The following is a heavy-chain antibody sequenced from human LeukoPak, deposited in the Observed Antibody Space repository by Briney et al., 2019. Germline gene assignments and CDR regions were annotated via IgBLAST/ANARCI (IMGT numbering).Heavy chain of an antibody. V-gene: IGHV3-9*01. J-gene: IGHJ4*02. CDR3: AKEDHFAS. Sequence: GGSLRLSCAASGFTFDDYTMHWVRQAPGKGLEWVSGITWNSGSIGYADSVRGRFTIFRDNAKNSLYLEMNSLRAEDTALYYCAKEDHFASWGQGTLVTVSS. CDR2: ITWNSGSI. CDR1: GFTFDDYT.